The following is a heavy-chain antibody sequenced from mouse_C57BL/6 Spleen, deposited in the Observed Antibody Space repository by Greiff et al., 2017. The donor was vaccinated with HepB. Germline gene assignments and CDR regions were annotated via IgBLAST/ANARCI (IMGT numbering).Heavy chain of an antibody. CDR2: IYPGDGDT. CDR3: ARGGAQATGY. CDR1: GYAFSSSW. Sequence: VQLQQSGPELVKPGASVKISCKASGYAFSSSWMNWVKQRPGKGLEWIGRIYPGDGDTNYNGKFKGKATLTADKSSSTAYMQLSSLTSEDSAVYFCARGGAQATGYWGQGTTLTVSS. D-gene: IGHD3-2*02. V-gene: IGHV1-82*01. J-gene: IGHJ2*01.